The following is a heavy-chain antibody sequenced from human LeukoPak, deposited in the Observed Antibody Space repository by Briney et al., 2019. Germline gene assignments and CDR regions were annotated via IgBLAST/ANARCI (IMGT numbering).Heavy chain of an antibody. V-gene: IGHV3-23*01. CDR1: GFTFSSYA. CDR2: ISGSGGST. CDR3: AKAFTVYYYYYYMDV. J-gene: IGHJ6*03. Sequence: GGSLRLSCAASGFTFSSYAMSWVRQAPGKGLEWVSAISGSGGSTYYADSVKGRFTISRDNSKNTLYLQMNSLRAEDTAVYYCAKAFTVYYYYYYMDVWGKGTTVTVSS. D-gene: IGHD4-17*01.